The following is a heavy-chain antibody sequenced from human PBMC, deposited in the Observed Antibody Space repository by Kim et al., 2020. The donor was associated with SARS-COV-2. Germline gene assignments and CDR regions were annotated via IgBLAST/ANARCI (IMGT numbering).Heavy chain of an antibody. J-gene: IGHJ4*02. CDR1: GFTFDDYA. V-gene: IGHV3-9*01. Sequence: PGGSLRLSCAASGFTFDDYAMHWVRQAPGKGLEWVSGICWNSGSIGYADSVKGRFTISRDNAENSLYLQMNSLRAEDTALYYCAKDIRGGYSGYGDFDYWGQGTLVTVSS. D-gene: IGHD5-12*01. CDR2: ICWNSGSI. CDR3: AKDIRGGYSGYGDFDY.